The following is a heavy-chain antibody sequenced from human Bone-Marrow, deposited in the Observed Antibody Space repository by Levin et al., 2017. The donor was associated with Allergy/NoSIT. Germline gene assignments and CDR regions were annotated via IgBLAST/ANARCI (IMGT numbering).Heavy chain of an antibody. J-gene: IGHJ4*02. Sequence: SETLSLTCAVYGESFGTNYWAWVRQPPGKGLEWVGAINQSGATNYNPSLMSRVTTSIDTSKRQFSLESLPATAADPAVYYCEMALFYSVSERRLDYWGRGSLVTFLS. CDR3: EMALFYSVSERRLDY. CDR1: GESFGTNY. CDR2: INQSGAT. V-gene: IGHV4-34*01. D-gene: IGHD2-21*01.